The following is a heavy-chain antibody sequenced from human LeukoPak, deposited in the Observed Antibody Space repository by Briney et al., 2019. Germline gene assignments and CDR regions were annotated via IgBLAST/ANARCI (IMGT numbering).Heavy chain of an antibody. CDR3: AANSGWLLFG. D-gene: IGHD6-19*01. J-gene: IGHJ4*02. Sequence: GGSLRLSCAASGFTFSSYAMSWVRQAPGKGLEWVSSISSSSSYIYYADSVKGRFTISRDNAKNSLYLQMNSLRAEDTAVYYCAANSGWLLFGWGQGTLVTVSS. CDR2: ISSSSSYI. V-gene: IGHV3-21*01. CDR1: GFTFSSYA.